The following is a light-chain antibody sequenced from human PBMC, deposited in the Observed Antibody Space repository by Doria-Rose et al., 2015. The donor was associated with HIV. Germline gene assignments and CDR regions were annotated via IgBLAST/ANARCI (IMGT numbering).Light chain of an antibody. J-gene: IGKJ1*01. CDR1: QSLSSTY. Sequence: EIVMTQSPGTLSLSPGERATLSCRASQSLSSTYLAWYQQKPGQAPSLLIYDGSTRATGIPDRFSASGSGTDFTLTINRLEPEDFALYYCHQYGTSWTFGQGTKVE. CDR2: DGS. V-gene: IGKV3-20*01. CDR3: HQYGTSWT.